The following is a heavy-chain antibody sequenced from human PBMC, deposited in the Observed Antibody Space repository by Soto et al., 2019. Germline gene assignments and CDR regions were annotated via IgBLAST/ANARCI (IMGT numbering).Heavy chain of an antibody. V-gene: IGHV4-30-4*01. J-gene: IGHJ4*02. CDR2: IYYSGST. D-gene: IGHD3-10*01. Sequence: ASETLSLTCTVSGGSISSGDYYWSWIRQPPGKGLEWIGYIYYSGSTYYNPSLKSRVTISVDTSNNQFSLKLSSVTAADTAVYYCARVRGSGSYRLDYWGQGTLVTVSS. CDR1: GGSISSGDYY. CDR3: ARVRGSGSYRLDY.